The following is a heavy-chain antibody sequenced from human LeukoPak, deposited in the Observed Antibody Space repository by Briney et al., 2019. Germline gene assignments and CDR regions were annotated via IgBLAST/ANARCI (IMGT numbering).Heavy chain of an antibody. D-gene: IGHD3-22*01. CDR1: GFTFISYT. V-gene: IGHV3-21*01. CDR3: AREPHDTTGYFTPYYYYYMDV. CDR2: ISRSSSYI. J-gene: IGHJ6*03. Sequence: PGGSLTLSCAASGFTFISYTMNWVRQAPGKGLEWVSSISRSSSYIYYAGSVKGRFTISRDNAKNSLYLQMNSLRAEDTAVYYCAREPHDTTGYFTPYYYYYMDVWGKGTTVTVSS.